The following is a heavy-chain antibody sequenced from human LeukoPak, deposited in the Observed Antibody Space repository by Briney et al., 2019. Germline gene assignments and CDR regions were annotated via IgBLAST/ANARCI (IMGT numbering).Heavy chain of an antibody. J-gene: IGHJ4*02. V-gene: IGHV3-30*02. CDR2: IRYDGSNK. Sequence: PGGSLRPSCAVSGFTFSSYGMHWVRQAPGKGLEWVAFIRYDGSNKYYADSVKGRFTISRDNSKNTLYLQMNSLRAEDTAVYYCAKSARRYCSGGSCYYFDYWGQGTLVTVSS. D-gene: IGHD2-15*01. CDR3: AKSARRYCSGGSCYYFDY. CDR1: GFTFSSYG.